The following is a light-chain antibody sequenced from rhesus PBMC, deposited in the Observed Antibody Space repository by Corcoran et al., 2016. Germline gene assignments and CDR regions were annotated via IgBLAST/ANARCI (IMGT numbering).Light chain of an antibody. V-gene: IGKV1-32*03. CDR3: QHYYSTPWT. CDR2: YAN. Sequence: DIQMSQSPSSLSASVGDRVTITCRASQGISSYLNWYQQKPGKAPKLLIYYANSLASGVPSMFSGSGSGTDYTHTISRLQPEDFAPCYCQHYYSTPWTFGQGTKVEIK. CDR1: QGISSY. J-gene: IGKJ1*01.